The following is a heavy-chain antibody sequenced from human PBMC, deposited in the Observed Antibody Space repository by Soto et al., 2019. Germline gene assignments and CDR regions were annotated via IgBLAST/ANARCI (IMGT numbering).Heavy chain of an antibody. J-gene: IGHJ6*02. V-gene: IGHV3-13*01. CDR2: IGTAGDT. CDR1: GFTFSSYD. CDR3: ARDRRHDGNYYYYGMDV. D-gene: IGHD1-1*01. Sequence: GGSLRLSCAASGFTFSSYDMHWVRQATGKGLEWVSAIGTAGDTYYPGSVKGRFTISRENAKNSLYLQMNSLRAGDTAVYYCARDRRHDGNYYYYGMDVWGQGTTVTVSS.